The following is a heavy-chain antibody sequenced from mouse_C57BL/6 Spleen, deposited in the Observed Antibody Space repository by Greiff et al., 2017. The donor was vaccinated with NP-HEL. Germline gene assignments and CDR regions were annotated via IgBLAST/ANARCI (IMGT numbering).Heavy chain of an antibody. D-gene: IGHD1-1*01. V-gene: IGHV5-9*01. CDR3: ARHGYYGSSYWFAY. CDR2: ISGGGGNT. CDR1: GFTFSSYT. Sequence: VQLKESGGGLVKPGGSLKLSCAASGFTFSSYTMSWVRQTPEKRLEWVATISGGGGNTYYPDSVKGRFTISRDNAKNTLYLQMSSLRSEDTALYYCARHGYYGSSYWFAYWGQGTLVTVSA. J-gene: IGHJ3*01.